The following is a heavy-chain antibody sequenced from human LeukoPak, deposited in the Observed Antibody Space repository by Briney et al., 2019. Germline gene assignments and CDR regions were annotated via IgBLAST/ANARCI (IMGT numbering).Heavy chain of an antibody. CDR1: GYSISSDYY. V-gene: IGHV4-38-2*01. CDR2: IYHSGST. Sequence: SETLSLTCAVSGYSISSDYYWGWIRQPPGKGLEWIGTIYHSGSTYYNPSLKSRVTISVDTSKNQFSLKLSSVTAADTAVYYCASDVAARPDYFDYWGQGTLVTVSS. D-gene: IGHD6-6*01. J-gene: IGHJ4*02. CDR3: ASDVAARPDYFDY.